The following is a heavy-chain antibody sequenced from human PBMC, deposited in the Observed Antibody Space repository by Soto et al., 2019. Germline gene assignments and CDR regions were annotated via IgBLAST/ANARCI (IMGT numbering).Heavy chain of an antibody. CDR3: AKAVGSDGIFDY. D-gene: IGHD5-18*01. V-gene: IGHV3-9*01. CDR2: ISWNSGSI. Sequence: EVQLVESGGGLVQPGRSLRLSCAASGFTFDDYAMHWVRQAPGKGLEWVSRISWNSGSIGYADSVKGRFIISRDTAKNSLYLQMNSLRAEDTALYYCAKAVGSDGIFDYWGQGTLVTVSS. J-gene: IGHJ4*02. CDR1: GFTFDDYA.